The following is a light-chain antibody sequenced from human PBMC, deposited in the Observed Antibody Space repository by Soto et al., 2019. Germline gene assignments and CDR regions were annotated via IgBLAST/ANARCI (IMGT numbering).Light chain of an antibody. CDR1: QSISSW. CDR3: QQYNSYPIT. CDR2: KAS. V-gene: IGKV1-5*03. J-gene: IGKJ5*01. Sequence: DIQMTQSPSTLSASVGDRVTITCRASQSISSWLAWYQQKPGKAPKSLIYKASSLESGVPSRCSGGGSGTEFTLTISSLQPDDFATYYCQQYNSYPITFGQGTRLEIK.